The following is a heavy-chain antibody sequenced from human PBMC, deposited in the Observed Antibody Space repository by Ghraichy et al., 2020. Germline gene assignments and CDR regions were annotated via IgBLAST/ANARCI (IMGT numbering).Heavy chain of an antibody. J-gene: IGHJ4*02. CDR2: INHSGST. D-gene: IGHD5-18*01. CDR3: ASKWERAKVVF. CDR1: GGSFSGYY. V-gene: IGHV4-34*01. Sequence: SETLSLTCAVYGGSFSGYYWSWIRQPPGKGLEWIGEINHSGSTNYNPSLKSRVTISVDTSKNQFSLKLSSVTAADTAVYYCASKWERAKVVFWGQGTLVTVSS.